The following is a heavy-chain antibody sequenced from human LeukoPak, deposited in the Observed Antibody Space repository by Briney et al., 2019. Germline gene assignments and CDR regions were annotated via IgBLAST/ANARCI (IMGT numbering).Heavy chain of an antibody. J-gene: IGHJ6*02. CDR1: GFTFSSYA. Sequence: GGSPRLSCAASGFTFSSYAMHWVRQAPGKGLEYVSAISSNGGSTYYANSVKGRFTISRDNSKNTLYLQMGSLRAEDMAVYYCARSYSSGWYGAHDYYYYYYGMDVWGQGTTVTVSS. V-gene: IGHV3-64*01. D-gene: IGHD6-19*01. CDR2: ISSNGGST. CDR3: ARSYSSGWYGAHDYYYYYYGMDV.